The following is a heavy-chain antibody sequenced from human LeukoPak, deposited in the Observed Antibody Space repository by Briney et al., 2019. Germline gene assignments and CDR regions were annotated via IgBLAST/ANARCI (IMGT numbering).Heavy chain of an antibody. D-gene: IGHD3-10*01. V-gene: IGHV3-23*01. CDR1: GFTFSSYG. CDR3: AKYGAWGLWFGEPTTNFDY. CDR2: ISGSGGT. Sequence: PGGSLRLSCAASGFTFSSYGMSWVRQAPGKGLEWVSAISGSGGTYYPDSVRGRFTISRDNSKNTLYLQMNSLRAEDTAIYYCAKYGAWGLWFGEPTTNFDYWGQGTLVTVSS. J-gene: IGHJ4*02.